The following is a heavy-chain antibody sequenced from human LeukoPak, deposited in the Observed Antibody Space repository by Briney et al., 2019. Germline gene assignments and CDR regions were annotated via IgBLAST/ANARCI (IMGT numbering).Heavy chain of an antibody. CDR1: GGSISSYY. J-gene: IGHJ4*02. D-gene: IGHD1-26*01. V-gene: IGHV4-59*08. Sequence: TSETLSLTCTVSGGSISSYYWSWIRQPPGKGLEWIGYIYYSGSTNYNPSLKSRVTISVDTSKNQFSLKLSSVTAADTAVYYCASSSGSYYGGGRDYWGQGTLVTVSS. CDR3: ASSSGSYYGGGRDY. CDR2: IYYSGST.